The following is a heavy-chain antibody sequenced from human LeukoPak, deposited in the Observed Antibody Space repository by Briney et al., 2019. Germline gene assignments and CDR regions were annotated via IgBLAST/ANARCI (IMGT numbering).Heavy chain of an antibody. Sequence: SETLSLTCTVSGGSISSYYWSWIRQPPGKGLEWIGYIYYSGSTNYNPSLESRVTMSVDTSKNHFSLKLSSVTAADTAVYYCARGRSCSSTSCYYDSFDIWGQGTMVTVSS. D-gene: IGHD2-2*01. J-gene: IGHJ3*02. CDR2: IYYSGST. CDR1: GGSISSYY. V-gene: IGHV4-59*12. CDR3: ARGRSCSSTSCYYDSFDI.